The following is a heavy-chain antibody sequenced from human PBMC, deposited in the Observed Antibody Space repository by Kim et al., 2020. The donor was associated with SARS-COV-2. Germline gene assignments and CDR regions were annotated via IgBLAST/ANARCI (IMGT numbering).Heavy chain of an antibody. D-gene: IGHD6-13*01. Sequence: SETLSLTCAVYGGSFSGYYWSWIRQPPGKGLEWIGEINHSGSTNYNQSLKSRVTISVDTSKNQFSLKMSSVTAADTAVYYCARVRSSRFIIFYYYGMDVWGQGTTVTVSS. CDR1: GGSFSGYY. CDR3: ARVRSSRFIIFYYYGMDV. CDR2: INHSGST. V-gene: IGHV4-34*01. J-gene: IGHJ6*02.